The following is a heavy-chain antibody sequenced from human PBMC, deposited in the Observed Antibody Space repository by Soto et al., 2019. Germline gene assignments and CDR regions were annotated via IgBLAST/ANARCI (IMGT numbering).Heavy chain of an antibody. CDR1: DGSISSSTYY. V-gene: IGHV4-39*01. CDR2: IYYSGST. CDR3: ARGPSPLDY. J-gene: IGHJ4*02. D-gene: IGHD6-6*01. Sequence: SEILSLTCTVSDGSISSSTYYWGWIRQPPGKGLEWIGSIYYSGSTYYSPSLKSRVTISVDTSKNQFSLHLSSVTPQDTAVYYCARGPSPLDYWGRGTVVTVSS.